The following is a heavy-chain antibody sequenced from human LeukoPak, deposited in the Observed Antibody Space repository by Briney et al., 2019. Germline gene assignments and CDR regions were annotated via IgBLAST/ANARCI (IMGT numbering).Heavy chain of an antibody. CDR1: GFTFSSHH. V-gene: IGHV3-21*01. CDR2: IGSSGSYI. CDR3: ARGEFGDYYYFYMDV. J-gene: IGHJ6*03. D-gene: IGHD2/OR15-2a*01. Sequence: GGSLRLSCEVSGFTFSSHHMNWLRQPPGKGLEWASSIGSSGSYIYYTDSLTGRFTISRDNAKNSLYLQMNSLRAEDTATYYCARGEFGDYYYFYMDVWGKGTTVTVPS.